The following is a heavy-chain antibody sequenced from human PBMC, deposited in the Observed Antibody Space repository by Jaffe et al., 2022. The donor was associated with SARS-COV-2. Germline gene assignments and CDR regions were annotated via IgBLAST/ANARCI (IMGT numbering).Heavy chain of an antibody. CDR1: GGSISSGSYY. Sequence: QVQLQESGPGLVKPSQTLSLTCTVSGGSISSGSYYWSWIRQPAGKGLEWIGRIYTSGSTNYNPSLKSRVTISVDTSKNQFSLKLSSVTAADTAVYYCARDNGAMGALHFDYWGQGTLVTVSS. V-gene: IGHV4-61*02. D-gene: IGHD5-18*01. CDR3: ARDNGAMGALHFDY. J-gene: IGHJ4*02. CDR2: IYTSGST.